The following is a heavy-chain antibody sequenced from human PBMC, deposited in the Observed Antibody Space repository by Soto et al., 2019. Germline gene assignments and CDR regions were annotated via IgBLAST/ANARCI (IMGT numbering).Heavy chain of an antibody. J-gene: IGHJ5*02. D-gene: IGHD2-2*01. CDR2: ISGSGDST. Sequence: LRLSCAASGFTFISYAMSWVRQAPGKGLEWVSAISGSGDSTYYADSVKGRFTISRDNSKNTLYLQVNSLRAEDTAVYYCAICTTDSCQGKGNWFDPWGQGTLVTVSS. CDR3: AICTTDSCQGKGNWFDP. V-gene: IGHV3-23*01. CDR1: GFTFISYA.